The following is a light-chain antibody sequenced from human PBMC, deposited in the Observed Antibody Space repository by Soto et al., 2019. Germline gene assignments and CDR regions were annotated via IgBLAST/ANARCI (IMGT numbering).Light chain of an antibody. CDR2: DAS. Sequence: EVVLPQSPSTLSLSPGERAALSCISIQSVRTFLAWYQHKPGQAPRLLIYDASNRATGIPARFSGSGSGTDFTLTISSLEPEDFAVYYCQQRSSWPSITFGQGTRLEI. J-gene: IGKJ5*01. CDR1: QSVRTF. CDR3: QQRSSWPSIT. V-gene: IGKV3-11*01.